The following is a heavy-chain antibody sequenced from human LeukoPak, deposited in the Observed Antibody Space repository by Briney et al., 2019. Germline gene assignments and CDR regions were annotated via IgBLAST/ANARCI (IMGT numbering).Heavy chain of an antibody. CDR2: IFYSGSA. CDR1: GGSISTHY. CDR3: ARVSVGGTGPDS. J-gene: IGHJ5*01. V-gene: IGHV4-59*11. Sequence: TSETLSLTCTVSGGSISTHYWSWIRQPPGKGLEWVGFIFYSGSATYNPSLQSRVTISLDTPNTQFSLTLSSATAADTAVYYCARVSVGGTGPDSWGQGALVTVAS. D-gene: IGHD1-14*01.